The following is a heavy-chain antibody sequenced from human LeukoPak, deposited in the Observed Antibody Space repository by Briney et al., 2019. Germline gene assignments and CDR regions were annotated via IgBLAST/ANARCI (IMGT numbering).Heavy chain of an antibody. Sequence: GASVKVSCKASGYTFTSYAMHWVRQAPGQRLEWMGWINAGNGNTKYSQEFQGRVTITRDTSASTAYMELSSLRSEDMAVYYCARGGLRGYSYVLSFDYWGQGTLVTVPS. CDR2: INAGNGNT. CDR1: GYTFTSYA. V-gene: IGHV1-3*03. CDR3: ARGGLRGYSYVLSFDY. J-gene: IGHJ4*02. D-gene: IGHD5-18*01.